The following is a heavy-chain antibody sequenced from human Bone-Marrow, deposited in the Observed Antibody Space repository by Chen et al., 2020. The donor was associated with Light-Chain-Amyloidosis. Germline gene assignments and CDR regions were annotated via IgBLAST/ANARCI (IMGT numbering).Heavy chain of an antibody. CDR3: ARDQVEYKFFYYMDV. Sequence: EVLLVEEGGGPVKPGGSLRLSGAASGFPLASYTMNWVRQAPGKGLEWFSSIDSSGTYINYADSTRGRFSISRDNAKNSLYLQITSLRAEDTAVYYCARDQVEYKFFYYMDVWGKGTTVTVSS. J-gene: IGHJ6*03. V-gene: IGHV3-21*06. CDR1: GFPLASYT. D-gene: IGHD6-6*01. CDR2: IDSSGTYI.